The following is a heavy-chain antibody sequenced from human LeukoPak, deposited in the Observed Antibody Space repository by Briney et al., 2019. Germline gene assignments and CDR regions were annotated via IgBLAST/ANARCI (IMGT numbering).Heavy chain of an antibody. D-gene: IGHD2-15*01. CDR3: ERDDTIGVVAARDSGFDY. CDR2: ISSSSSYI. V-gene: IGHV3-21*01. Sequence: GGSLRLSCADSGFTFSSYSMNWVRRATGGGVEWVSSISSSSSYIYYADSLKGRFTISRDNAKNCLYLQMNSLRAEATAVYYCERDDTIGVVAARDSGFDYWGQGTLVTVSS. J-gene: IGHJ4*02. CDR1: GFTFSSYS.